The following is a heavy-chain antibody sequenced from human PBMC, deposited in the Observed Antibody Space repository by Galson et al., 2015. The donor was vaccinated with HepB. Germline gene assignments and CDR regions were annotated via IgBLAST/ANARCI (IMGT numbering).Heavy chain of an antibody. V-gene: IGHV1-69*02. CDR3: ATHYYDSSGYHHLYYFDY. CDR1: GGTFSSYT. Sequence: SVKVSCKASGGTFSSYTISWVRQAPGQGLEWMGRIIPILGIANYAQKFQGRVTITADKSTSTAYMELSSLRSEDTAVYYCATHYYDSSGYHHLYYFDYWGQGTLVTVSS. J-gene: IGHJ4*02. CDR2: IIPILGIA. D-gene: IGHD3-22*01.